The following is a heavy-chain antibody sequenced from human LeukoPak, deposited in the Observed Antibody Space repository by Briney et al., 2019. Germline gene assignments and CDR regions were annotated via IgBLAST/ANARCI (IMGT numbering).Heavy chain of an antibody. CDR1: GFTFSSYG. Sequence: PGGSLRLSCAASGFTFSSYGMSWVRQAPGRGLEWVSAISGSGGSTYYADSVKGRFTISRDNFKNTLYLQMNSLRAEDTAVYYCAKDLAYCGGDCMGDYWGQGTLVTVSS. V-gene: IGHV3-23*01. J-gene: IGHJ4*02. CDR3: AKDLAYCGGDCMGDY. CDR2: ISGSGGST. D-gene: IGHD2-21*02.